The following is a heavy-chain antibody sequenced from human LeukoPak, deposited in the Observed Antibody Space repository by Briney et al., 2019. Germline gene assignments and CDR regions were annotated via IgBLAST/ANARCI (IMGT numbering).Heavy chain of an antibody. CDR1: GGSISSYY. D-gene: IGHD3-10*01. Sequence: QPSETLSLTCIVSGGSISSYYWSWIRQPPGKGLEWIGYIYYSGSTSYNPSLKSRVTISVDTSKNQFSLKLNSVTAADTAVYYCAREVMVRGVSAFDIWGQGAMVTVSS. V-gene: IGHV4-59*01. CDR3: AREVMVRGVSAFDI. CDR2: IYYSGST. J-gene: IGHJ3*02.